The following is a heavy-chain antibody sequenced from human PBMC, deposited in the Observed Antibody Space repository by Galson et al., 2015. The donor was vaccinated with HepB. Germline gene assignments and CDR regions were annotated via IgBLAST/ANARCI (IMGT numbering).Heavy chain of an antibody. D-gene: IGHD3-10*01. V-gene: IGHV3-23*01. CDR2: ISGSGGST. CDR3: AKSSPTGSGSRSMRGDAFDI. Sequence: SLRLSCAASGFTFSSYAMSWVRQAPGKGLEWVSAISGSGGSTYYADSVKGRFTISRDNSKNTLYPQMNSLRAEDTAVYYCAKSSPTGSGSRSMRGDAFDIWGQGTMVTVSS. CDR1: GFTFSSYA. J-gene: IGHJ3*02.